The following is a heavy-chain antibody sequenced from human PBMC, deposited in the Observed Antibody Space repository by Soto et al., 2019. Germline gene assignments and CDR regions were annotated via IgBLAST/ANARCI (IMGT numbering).Heavy chain of an antibody. V-gene: IGHV1-2*04. Sequence: ASVKVSCKAPGYTFTGYYMHWVRQAPGQGLEWMGWINPNSGGTNYAQKFQGWVTMTRDTSISTAYMELSRLRSDDTAVYYCATERYDFWSGYDYYYGMDVWGQGTTVTVSS. CDR2: INPNSGGT. J-gene: IGHJ6*02. CDR1: GYTFTGYY. D-gene: IGHD3-3*01. CDR3: ATERYDFWSGYDYYYGMDV.